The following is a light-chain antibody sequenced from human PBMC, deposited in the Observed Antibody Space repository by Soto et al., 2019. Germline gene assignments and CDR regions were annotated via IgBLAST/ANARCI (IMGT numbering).Light chain of an antibody. CDR1: QGISNY. CDR2: GAF. V-gene: IGKV1-27*01. CDR3: QKYNSAPYA. J-gene: IGKJ2*01. Sequence: DIQMTQSPSSLSASVEDRVTISCRASQGISNYLAWYQQRPGQVPKLLIYGAFTLQSGVPSRFSGSGSGTDFTLTISSLQPEDVATYYCQKYNSAPYAFGQGTKLEIK.